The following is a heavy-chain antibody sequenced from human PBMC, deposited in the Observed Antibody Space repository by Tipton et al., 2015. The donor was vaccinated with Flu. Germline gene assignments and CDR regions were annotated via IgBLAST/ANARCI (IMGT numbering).Heavy chain of an antibody. V-gene: IGHV3-7*01. D-gene: IGHD4-11*01. CDR1: GFSFSSYW. J-gene: IGHJ5*01. Sequence: SLRLSCEASGFSFSSYWMSWVRQVPGQGLEWVADIQQEGERAYYVDSVKGRFTISRDNAENSLYLQMNSLRADDTAVYYCARRDYSNYVSDPKNWFDCWGQGTLVTVSS. CDR3: ARRDYSNYVSDPKNWFDC. CDR2: IQQEGERA.